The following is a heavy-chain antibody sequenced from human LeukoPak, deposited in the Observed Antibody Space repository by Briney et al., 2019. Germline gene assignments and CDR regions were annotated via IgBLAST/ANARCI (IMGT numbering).Heavy chain of an antibody. CDR2: IYTSGST. V-gene: IGHV4-4*07. J-gene: IGHJ5*02. CDR3: ARGVVPDYNWFDQ. CDR1: GASISSEY. Sequence: SSETLSLTCTLSGASISSEYCSWVRQPAGKGLEWIGRIYTSGSTNYNPSLKSRVTMSVDTSKHQFSLKLSSVTAADTAVYYCARGVVPDYNWFDQWGQRTLVTVSS. D-gene: IGHD2-2*01.